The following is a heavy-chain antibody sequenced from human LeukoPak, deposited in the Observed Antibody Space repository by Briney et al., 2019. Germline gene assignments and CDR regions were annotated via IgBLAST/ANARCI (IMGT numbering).Heavy chain of an antibody. V-gene: IGHV3-23*01. Sequence: GGTLRLSCAASGFTFSSYGMSWVRQAPGKGLEWVSAIRGSGGSIYYADSVKGRFTISRNNSKNTLYLHINSLISEDTAVYSCAKRDYWGQGTLVTVSS. CDR1: GFTFSSYG. J-gene: IGHJ4*02. CDR2: IRGSGGSI. CDR3: AKRDY.